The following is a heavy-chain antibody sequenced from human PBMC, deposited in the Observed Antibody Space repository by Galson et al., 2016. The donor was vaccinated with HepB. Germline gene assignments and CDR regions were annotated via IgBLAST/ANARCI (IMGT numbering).Heavy chain of an antibody. CDR2: FSHRGDT. CDR1: GGSLSDYY. J-gene: IGHJ3*02. Sequence: SETLSLTCVVSGGSLSDYYWSYIRQPPGKGLEWIGEFSHRGDTNYNPSLKSRVAISVDTSKSQFSLKMTSVTAADTAVYYCARDYGDYSFEIWGQGTVVTVSS. D-gene: IGHD4-17*01. CDR3: ARDYGDYSFEI. V-gene: IGHV4-34*01.